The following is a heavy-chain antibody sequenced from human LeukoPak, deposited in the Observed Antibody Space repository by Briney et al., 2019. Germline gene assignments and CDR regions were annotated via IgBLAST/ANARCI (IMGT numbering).Heavy chain of an antibody. CDR2: ISAYNGNT. CDR3: ARGSIVVVPAAPAYYYMDV. J-gene: IGHJ6*03. V-gene: IGHV1-18*01. CDR1: GYTFTSYG. Sequence: ASVKVSCKASGYTFTSYGISWVRQAPGQGLEWMGWISAYNGNTNYAQKLQGRVTMTRDTSISTAYMELSRLRSDDTAVYYCARGSIVVVPAAPAYYYMDVWGKGTTVTISS. D-gene: IGHD2-2*01.